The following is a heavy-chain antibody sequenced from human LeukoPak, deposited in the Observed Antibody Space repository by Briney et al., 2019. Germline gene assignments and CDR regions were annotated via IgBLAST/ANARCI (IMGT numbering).Heavy chain of an antibody. CDR1: GYTFTGYY. V-gene: IGHV1-2*02. CDR2: INPNSGGT. J-gene: IGHJ3*02. CDR3: ATLSDQTLHGDYGYYAFDI. D-gene: IGHD4-17*01. Sequence: GASVKVSCKASGYTFTGYYMHWVRQAPGQGLEWMGWINPNSGGTNYAQKFQGRVTMTRDTSISTAYMELSRLRSEDTAVYYCATLSDQTLHGDYGYYAFDIWGQGAMVTVSS.